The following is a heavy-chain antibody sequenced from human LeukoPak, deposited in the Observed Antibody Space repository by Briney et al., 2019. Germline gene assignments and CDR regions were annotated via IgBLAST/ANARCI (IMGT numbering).Heavy chain of an antibody. CDR3: AKADATIGGAFDT. D-gene: IGHD3-16*01. CDR2: ISGTADSK. CDR1: RFIFRNYA. Sequence: GGSLRLSCAASRFIFRNYAMSWVRQAPGRGLEWLSIISGTADSKYYADSVKGRFTISRDNPRSTLYLEMNILRAEDTAVYYCAKADATIGGAFDTWGQGTMVLVSS. J-gene: IGHJ3*02. V-gene: IGHV3-23*01.